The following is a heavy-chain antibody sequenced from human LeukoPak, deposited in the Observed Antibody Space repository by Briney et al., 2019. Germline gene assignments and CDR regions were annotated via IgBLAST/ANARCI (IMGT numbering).Heavy chain of an antibody. CDR1: GFTFSSYS. J-gene: IGHJ3*02. CDR2: ISSSSSYI. CDR3: ARPQTHYDFWSGHSAFDI. Sequence: GGSLRLSCAASGFTFSSYSMNWVRQAPGKGLEWVSSISSSSSYIYYADSVKGRFTISRDNAKNSLYLQMNSLRAEDTAVYYCARPQTHYDFWSGHSAFDIWGQGTMVTVSS. D-gene: IGHD3-3*01. V-gene: IGHV3-21*01.